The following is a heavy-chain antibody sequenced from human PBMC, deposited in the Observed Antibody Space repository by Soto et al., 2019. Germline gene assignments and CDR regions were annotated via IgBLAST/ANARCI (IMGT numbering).Heavy chain of an antibody. CDR1: GFTFSTYS. D-gene: IGHD3-22*01. Sequence: GGSLRLSCTASGFTFSTYSMTWVRQAPGKGLEWVSFIRGSGASRYYAESVKGRFTISRDNAKNTLYLQMDSLRDEDTAVYYCARDRYYVTGGCYGHDVIDVWGQGTMVTVSS. CDR3: ARDRYYVTGGCYGHDVIDV. J-gene: IGHJ3*01. CDR2: IRGSGASR. V-gene: IGHV3-48*02.